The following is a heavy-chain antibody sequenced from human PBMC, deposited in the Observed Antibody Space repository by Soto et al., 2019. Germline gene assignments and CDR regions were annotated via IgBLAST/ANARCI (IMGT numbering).Heavy chain of an antibody. CDR2: IYHSGST. V-gene: IGHV4-39*01. J-gene: IGHJ6*02. Sequence: SETLSLTCTVSGGSISSSSYYWGWIRQPPGEGLEWIGSIYHSGSTYYNPSLKSRITLSVDTSKNKFSLRLSSVTAADTAVYYCARRGNYYYYGMDVWGQGTTVTVSS. D-gene: IGHD3-16*01. CDR3: ARRGNYYYYGMDV. CDR1: GGSISSSSYY.